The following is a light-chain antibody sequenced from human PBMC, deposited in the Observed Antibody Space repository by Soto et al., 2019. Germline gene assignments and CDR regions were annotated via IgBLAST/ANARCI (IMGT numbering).Light chain of an antibody. CDR2: DVS. J-gene: IGLJ1*01. CDR1: SSDVGGYNY. Sequence: QSVLTQPASVSGSPGQSITISCTGTSSDVGGYNYVSWYQQHPEKAPKLMIYDVSNRPSGVSNRFSGSKSGNTASLTISGLQAEYEADYYCSSYTSSSTRVFGTGTKLTVL. V-gene: IGLV2-14*01. CDR3: SSYTSSSTRV.